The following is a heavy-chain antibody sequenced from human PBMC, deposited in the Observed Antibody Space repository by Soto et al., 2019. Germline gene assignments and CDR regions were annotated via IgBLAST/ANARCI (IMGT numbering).Heavy chain of an antibody. V-gene: IGHV3-66*01. D-gene: IGHD3-22*01. CDR1: GFIVISNY. CDR3: ARDLGFYDSSGGRSAFDI. J-gene: IGHJ3*02. CDR2: IYSGGST. Sequence: GGSLRLSCAASGFIVISNYMSWVRQAPWKGLEWVSVIYSGGSTYYADSVKGRFTISRDSSKNTLYLQMNSLRAGDTAVYYCARDLGFYDSSGGRSAFDIWGKGTMVTVS.